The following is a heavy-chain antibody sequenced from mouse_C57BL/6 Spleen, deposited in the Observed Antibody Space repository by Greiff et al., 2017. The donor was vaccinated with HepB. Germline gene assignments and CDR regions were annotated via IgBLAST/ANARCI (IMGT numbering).Heavy chain of an antibody. CDR2: IYPGDGDT. V-gene: IGHV1-82*01. Sequence: VQVVESGPELVKPGASVKISCKASGYAFSSSWMNWVKQRPGKGLEWIGRIYPGDGDTNYNGKFKGKATLTADKSSSTAYMQLSSLTSEDSAVYFCARWEATVVADAMDYWGQGTSVTVSS. D-gene: IGHD1-1*01. CDR3: ARWEATVVADAMDY. J-gene: IGHJ4*01. CDR1: GYAFSSSW.